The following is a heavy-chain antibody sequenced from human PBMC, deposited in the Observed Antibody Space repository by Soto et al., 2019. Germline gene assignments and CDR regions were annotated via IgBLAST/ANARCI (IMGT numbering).Heavy chain of an antibody. CDR1: GYTFTSYY. V-gene: IGHV1-46*01. Sequence: QVQLVQSGAEVKKPGASVKVSCTASGYTFTSYYVHWVRQAPGQGLEWMGMVYPSGGTTKYAQKFQGRVAVIEDASTSTGYMELHSPRSDDTAVYYCATTMTMPWYFDYWGQGTLVSVSS. CDR3: ATTMTMPWYFDY. J-gene: IGHJ4*02. D-gene: IGHD4-17*01. CDR2: VYPSGGTT.